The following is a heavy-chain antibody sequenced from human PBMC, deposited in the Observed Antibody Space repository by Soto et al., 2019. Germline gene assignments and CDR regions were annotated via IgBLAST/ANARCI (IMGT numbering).Heavy chain of an antibody. D-gene: IGHD2-21*01. Sequence: QITLKESGTLLVEPTQTLTLTCSFSGFSLTTGGVGVGWLRQAPGKALECLGIIYWDNDRRYNPSLKERLTITKDTSNNPVVLTLTYMEPVDTATYYCAHRVPYSPYLGVGWFDTRGQGTLVTVS. V-gene: IGHV2-5*02. J-gene: IGHJ5*02. CDR2: IYWDNDR. CDR1: GFSLTTGGVG. CDR3: AHRVPYSPYLGVGWFDT.